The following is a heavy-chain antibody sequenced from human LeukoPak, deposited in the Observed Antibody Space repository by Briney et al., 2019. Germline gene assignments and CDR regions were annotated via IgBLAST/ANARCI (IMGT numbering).Heavy chain of an antibody. CDR1: GYTFTSYD. CDR3: ARVGVNPGNWFDP. V-gene: IGHV1-8*01. D-gene: IGHD3-10*01. CDR2: MNPNSGNT. J-gene: IGHJ5*02. Sequence: EASVKVSCKASGYTFTSYDINWVRQATGQGLEWMGWMNPNSGNTGYAQKFQGRVTMTTDTSTSTAYMELRSLRSDDTAVYYCARVGVNPGNWFDPWGQGTLVTVSS.